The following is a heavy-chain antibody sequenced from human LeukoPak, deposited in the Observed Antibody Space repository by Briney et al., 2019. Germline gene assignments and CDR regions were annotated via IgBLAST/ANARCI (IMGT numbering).Heavy chain of an antibody. CDR1: GYRFTDYW. D-gene: IGHD4-17*01. V-gene: IGHV5-51*01. J-gene: IGHJ4*02. CDR2: ISPEDSVT. Sequence: GESLKISCKGSGYRFTDYWIGWVRQMPGKGLEWMGIISPEDSVTRCSPSFQGQVTISADESISTAYLQWSSLKASDTALYFCARYRGDYVSLPSPFDYWGQGTLVTVSS. CDR3: ARYRGDYVSLPSPFDY.